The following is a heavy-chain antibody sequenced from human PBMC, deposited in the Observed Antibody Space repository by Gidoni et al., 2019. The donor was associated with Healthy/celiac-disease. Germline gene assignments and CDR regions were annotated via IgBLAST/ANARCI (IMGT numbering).Heavy chain of an antibody. Sequence: TFSSYAMSWVRQVPGKGLEWVSAISGSGGSTYYADSVKGRFTISRDNSKNTLYLQMNSLRAEDTAVYYCAKDAGLYCGGDCYPYWGQGTLVTVSS. CDR3: AKDAGLYCGGDCYPY. CDR1: TFSSYA. CDR2: ISGSGGST. V-gene: IGHV3-23*01. D-gene: IGHD2-21*02. J-gene: IGHJ4*02.